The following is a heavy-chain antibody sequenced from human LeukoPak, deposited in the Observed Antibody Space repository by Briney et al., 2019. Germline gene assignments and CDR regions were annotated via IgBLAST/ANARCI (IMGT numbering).Heavy chain of an antibody. CDR2: INPNSGGT. Sequence: ASVKVSCKASGYTFTGYYMHWVRQAPGQGLEWMGRINPNSGGTNYAQKFQGRVTITRDTSISTAYMELSRLRSDDTAVYYCARGPMVRGAIISWFDYWGQGTLVTVSS. CDR1: GYTFTGYY. CDR3: ARGPMVRGAIISWFDY. V-gene: IGHV1-2*06. J-gene: IGHJ4*02. D-gene: IGHD3-10*01.